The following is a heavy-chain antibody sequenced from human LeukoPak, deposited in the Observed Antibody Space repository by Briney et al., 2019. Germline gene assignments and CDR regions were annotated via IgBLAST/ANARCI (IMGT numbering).Heavy chain of an antibody. V-gene: IGHV4-34*01. D-gene: IGHD6-13*01. CDR2: INHSGST. CDR3: ARVTRYQGIAAAGTRLAYYFDY. Sequence: SETLSLTCAVYGGSFSGYYWSWIRQPPGKGLEWIGEINHSGSTNYNPSLKSRVTISVDTSKNQFSLKLSSVTAADTAVYYCARVTRYQGIAAAGTRLAYYFDYWGQGTLVTVSS. CDR1: GGSFSGYY. J-gene: IGHJ4*02.